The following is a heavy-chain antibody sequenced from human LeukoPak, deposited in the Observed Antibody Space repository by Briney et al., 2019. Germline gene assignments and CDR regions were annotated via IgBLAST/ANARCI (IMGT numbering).Heavy chain of an antibody. CDR3: AKDLLEVPPEGGGVYSSGWYSALGYYYGMDV. V-gene: IGHV3-48*01. Sequence: GGSLRLSCVGSGLTLGFNNYYMNWVRQAPGRGPEWISYISGSSSTIKYADSVKGRFTISRDNSKNTLYLQMNSLRAEDTAVYYCAKDLLEVPPEGGGVYSSGWYSALGYYYGMDVWGQGTTVTVSS. CDR2: ISGSSSTI. CDR1: GLTLGFNNYY. D-gene: IGHD6-19*01. J-gene: IGHJ6*02.